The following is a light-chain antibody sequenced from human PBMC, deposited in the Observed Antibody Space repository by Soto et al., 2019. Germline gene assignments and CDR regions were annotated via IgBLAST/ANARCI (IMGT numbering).Light chain of an antibody. J-gene: IGLJ1*01. V-gene: IGLV2-23*02. Sequence: QSVLTQPASVSGSPGQSITISCTGTSSDVGSYNLVSWYQQHPGKAPKLMIYEVSKRPSGVSNRFSGSKSGNTASLTISGLQAEDEADYYCCSYAGSSTLVFGTGAKVT. CDR2: EVS. CDR1: SSDVGSYNL. CDR3: CSYAGSSTLV.